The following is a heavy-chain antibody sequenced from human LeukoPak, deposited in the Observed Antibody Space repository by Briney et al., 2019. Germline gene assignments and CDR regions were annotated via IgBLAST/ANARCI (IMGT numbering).Heavy chain of an antibody. CDR1: GFTFSSYA. D-gene: IGHD1-26*01. CDR2: ICCDGGSK. V-gene: IGHV3-23*01. CDR3: ASEIRWELLTFDY. Sequence: PGGSLRLSCAASGFTFSSYAMRWVRQAPGKGLEWVSAICCDGGSKYYADSVKGRFTISRDNSKNTLYLQTNSLRADGRAGYYRASEIRWELLTFDYWGQGTLVSVSS. J-gene: IGHJ4*02.